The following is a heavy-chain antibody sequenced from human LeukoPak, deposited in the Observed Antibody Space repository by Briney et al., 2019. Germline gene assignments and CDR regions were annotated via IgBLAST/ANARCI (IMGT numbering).Heavy chain of an antibody. CDR1: GGSISSGYY. CDR2: IYYSGST. D-gene: IGHD1-26*01. Sequence: SETLSLTCAVSGGSISSGYYWGWIRQPPGKGLEWIGYIYYSGSTSYNPSLKSRVTISVDTSKKQFSLKLSSVTAADTAFYYCARYIVSYPHDAFDIWGQGTMVTVSS. V-gene: IGHV4-61*01. J-gene: IGHJ3*02. CDR3: ARYIVSYPHDAFDI.